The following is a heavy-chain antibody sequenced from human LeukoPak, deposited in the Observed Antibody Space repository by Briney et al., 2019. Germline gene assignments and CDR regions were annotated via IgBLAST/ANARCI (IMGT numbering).Heavy chain of an antibody. J-gene: IGHJ6*02. D-gene: IGHD3-3*01. CDR3: AREFDFWSGYRGEPYWPGMDV. V-gene: IGHV3-30-3*01. Sequence: GRSLRLSCAASGFTFSSYAMHWVRQAPGKGLEWVAVISYDGSSKYYADSVKGRFTISRDNSKNTLYLQMNSLRAEDTAVYYCAREFDFWSGYRGEPYWPGMDVWGQGTTVTVSS. CDR2: ISYDGSSK. CDR1: GFTFSSYA.